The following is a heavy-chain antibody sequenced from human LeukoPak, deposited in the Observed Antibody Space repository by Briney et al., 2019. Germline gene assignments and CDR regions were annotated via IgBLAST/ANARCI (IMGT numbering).Heavy chain of an antibody. V-gene: IGHV1-69*13. CDR3: ARSPMGSGSANWFDP. CDR2: IIPIFGTA. CDR1: GGTFSSYA. Sequence: ASVKVSCKASGGTFSSYAISCVRQAPGQGLEWMGGIIPIFGTANYAQKFQGRVTITADESTSTAYMELSSLRSEDTAVYYCARSPMGSGSANWFDPWGQGTLVTVSS. J-gene: IGHJ5*02. D-gene: IGHD3-10*01.